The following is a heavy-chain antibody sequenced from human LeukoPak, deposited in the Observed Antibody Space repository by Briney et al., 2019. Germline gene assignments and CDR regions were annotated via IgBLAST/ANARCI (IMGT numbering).Heavy chain of an antibody. V-gene: IGHV1-2*02. CDR3: ARGGATDYYYYYMDV. Sequence: GASVTVSCKASGYTFTGYYMHWVRQAPGQGLEWMGWINPNSGGTNYAQKFQGRVTMTRDTSISTAYMELSRLRSDDTAVYYCARGGATDYYYYYMDVWGKGTTVTVSS. CDR2: INPNSGGT. D-gene: IGHD1-26*01. J-gene: IGHJ6*03. CDR1: GYTFTGYY.